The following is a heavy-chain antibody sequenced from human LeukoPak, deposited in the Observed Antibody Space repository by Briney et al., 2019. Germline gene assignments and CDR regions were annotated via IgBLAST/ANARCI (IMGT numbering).Heavy chain of an antibody. Sequence: GGSLRLSCEASGFTFSSYAMSWVRQAPGKGLEWVSAISGSGSTTYYADSVKGRFTISRDNSKNTLYLQMNSLRAEDTAVYYCAKGYSSGWPYYFDYWGQGTLVTVSS. CDR3: AKGYSSGWPYYFDY. D-gene: IGHD6-25*01. J-gene: IGHJ4*02. CDR1: GFTFSSYA. V-gene: IGHV3-23*01. CDR2: ISGSGSTT.